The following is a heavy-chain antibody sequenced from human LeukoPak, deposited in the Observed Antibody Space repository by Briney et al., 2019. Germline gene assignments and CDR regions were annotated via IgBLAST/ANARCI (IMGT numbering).Heavy chain of an antibody. Sequence: GASVKVSCKASGYTFTSYGISWVRQAPGQRLEWMGWINAGNGNTKYSQEFQGRVTITRDTSASTAYMELSSLRSEDMAVYYCARVKGIEYVDSSGYYYEEWYFDYWGQGTLVTVSS. V-gene: IGHV1-3*03. J-gene: IGHJ4*02. CDR1: GYTFTSYG. D-gene: IGHD3-22*01. CDR3: ARVKGIEYVDSSGYYYEEWYFDY. CDR2: INAGNGNT.